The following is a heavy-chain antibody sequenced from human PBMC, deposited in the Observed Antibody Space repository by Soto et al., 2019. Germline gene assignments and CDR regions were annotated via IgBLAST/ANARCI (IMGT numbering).Heavy chain of an antibody. D-gene: IGHD3-10*01. Sequence: SSETLSLTCTVSGDSVSNSGYYWGWIRQSPGKRLEWIGSVSFSGSKYYNPSLRSRVTFSVDTSKTLISLKLSSVTAADTAVYYCAREGAVRGLARKTDIGYGMDVWGQGTTVTVSS. CDR3: AREGAVRGLARKTDIGYGMDV. J-gene: IGHJ6*02. V-gene: IGHV4-39*07. CDR2: VSFSGSK. CDR1: GDSVSNSGYY.